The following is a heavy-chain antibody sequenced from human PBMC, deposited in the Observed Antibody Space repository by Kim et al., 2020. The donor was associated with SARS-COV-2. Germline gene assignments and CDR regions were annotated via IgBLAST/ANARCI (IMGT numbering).Heavy chain of an antibody. V-gene: IGHV4-59*08. J-gene: IGHJ3*02. CDR2: IYYSGST. Sequence: SETLSLTCTVSGGSISSYYWSWIRQPPGKGLEWIGYIYYSGSTNYNPSLKSRVTISVDTSKNQFSLKLSSVTAADTAVYYCARHYTDFWSGIGAFDIWGQGTMVTVSS. CDR3: ARHYTDFWSGIGAFDI. CDR1: GGSISSYY. D-gene: IGHD3-3*01.